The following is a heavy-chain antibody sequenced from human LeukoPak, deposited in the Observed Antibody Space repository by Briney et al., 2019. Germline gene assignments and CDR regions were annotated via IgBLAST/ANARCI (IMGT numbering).Heavy chain of an antibody. CDR3: ARGLFEHGMDV. V-gene: IGHV3-11*06. J-gene: IGHJ6*04. CDR1: GLTFSDYY. CDR2: ISSSSYK. Sequence: GGSLRLSCAPSGLTFSDYYMSWIRQAPGKGLEWVSYISSSSYKNYADPVKGRFTISRDNAKNSLYLQMNSLRAEDTAVYYCARGLFEHGMDVWGKGTTVTVSS. D-gene: IGHD3-22*01.